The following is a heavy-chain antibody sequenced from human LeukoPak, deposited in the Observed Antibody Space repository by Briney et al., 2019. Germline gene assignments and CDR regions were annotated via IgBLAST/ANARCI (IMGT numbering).Heavy chain of an antibody. CDR3: ARSYSSFDY. V-gene: IGHV4-59*12. CDR2: IYHSGST. Sequence: SETLSLTCSVSGGSISSYYWSWIRQPPGKGLEWIGEIYHSGSTNYNPSLKSRVTISVDKSKNQFSLKLSSVTAADTAVYYCARSYSSFDYWGQGTLVTVSS. CDR1: GGSISSYY. D-gene: IGHD6-13*01. J-gene: IGHJ4*02.